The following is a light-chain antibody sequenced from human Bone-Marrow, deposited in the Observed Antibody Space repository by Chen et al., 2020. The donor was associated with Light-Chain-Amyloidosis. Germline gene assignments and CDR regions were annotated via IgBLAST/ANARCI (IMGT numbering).Light chain of an antibody. Sequence: SYVLTQPSSVSVAPGQTATIACGGNNIGSTSVYWYQQTPGQAPLLVVYDDSDRPSGIPERLCGSNSGNTATLTSSRVEAGDEADYYCQVWDRSSDRPVFGGGTKLTVL. CDR3: QVWDRSSDRPV. J-gene: IGLJ3*02. CDR1: NIGSTS. CDR2: DDS. V-gene: IGLV3-21*02.